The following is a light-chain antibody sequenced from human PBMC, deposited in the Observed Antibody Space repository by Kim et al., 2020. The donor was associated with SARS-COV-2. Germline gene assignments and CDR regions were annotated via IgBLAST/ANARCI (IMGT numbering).Light chain of an antibody. CDR2: DAS. CDR3: QQYDNLPRT. J-gene: IGKJ1*01. CDR1: QDISNY. V-gene: IGKV1-33*01. Sequence: DIQMTQSPSSLSASVGDRVTITCQASQDISNYLNWYQQKPGKAPKLLIYDASTLRTGVPSRFSGSGSGTDFTFTISSLQPEDIATYYCQQYDNLPRTFGQGTKVDIK.